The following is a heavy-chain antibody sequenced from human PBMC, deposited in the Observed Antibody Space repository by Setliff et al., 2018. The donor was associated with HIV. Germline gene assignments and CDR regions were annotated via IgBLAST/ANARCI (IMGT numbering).Heavy chain of an antibody. D-gene: IGHD3-22*01. CDR3: ARGGGYYDSSGPVHYYYYYYMDV. CDR1: GYSFTNHY. CDR2: INPTGGST. Sequence: ASVKVSCKPSGYSFTNHYMHWVRQAPGQGLEWMGVINPTGGSTRNTQKFQGRVAMTRDTSTSTVYMELSSLRSEDTAVYYCARGGGYYDSSGPVHYYYYYYMDVWGKGTTVTVSS. V-gene: IGHV1-46*01. J-gene: IGHJ6*03.